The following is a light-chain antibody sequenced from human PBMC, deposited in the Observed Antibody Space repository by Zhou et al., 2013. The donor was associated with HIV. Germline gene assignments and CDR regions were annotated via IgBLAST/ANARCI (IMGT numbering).Light chain of an antibody. CDR2: GAS. Sequence: EIVMTQSPATLSASPGERATLSCRASQSVSSNLAWYRQKPGQAPRLLIYGASTRASGIPARFSGSGSGTEFTLTISSMQSEDFAVYYCQQYNNWPKTFGQGTKVEIK. V-gene: IGKV3-15*01. J-gene: IGKJ1*01. CDR1: QSVSSN. CDR3: QQYNNWPKT.